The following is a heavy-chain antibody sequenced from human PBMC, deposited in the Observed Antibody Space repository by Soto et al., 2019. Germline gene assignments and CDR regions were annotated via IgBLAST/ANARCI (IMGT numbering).Heavy chain of an antibody. CDR3: AKEITGTSFTAQ. CDR1: GFIFRSYT. D-gene: IGHD1-7*01. V-gene: IGHV3-23*01. Sequence: DVQLFESGGDLVQPGGSLSLSCAASGFIFRSYTMNWVRQVSGKGLEWVSAISGSGGDTYYADSVKGRFTISRDNSENMLYLQMNSLRAEDTGLYYCAKEITGTSFTAQGGQGTLVTVSS. J-gene: IGHJ4*02. CDR2: ISGSGGDT.